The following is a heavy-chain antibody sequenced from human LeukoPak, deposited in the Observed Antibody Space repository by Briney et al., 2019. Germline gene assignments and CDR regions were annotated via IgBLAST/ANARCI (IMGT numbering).Heavy chain of an antibody. CDR2: ISGSGGST. D-gene: IGHD2-2*03. CDR1: GFTFSSYA. J-gene: IGHJ5*02. CDR3: AKDLVGYCSRTSCPNWFDP. V-gene: IGHV3-23*01. Sequence: GGSLRLSCAASGFTFSSYAMSWVRQAPGKGLEWVSAISGSGGSTYYADSVKGRFTISRDNSKNTLYLQMNSLRAEDTAVYFCAKDLVGYCSRTSCPNWFDPWGQGTLVTVSS.